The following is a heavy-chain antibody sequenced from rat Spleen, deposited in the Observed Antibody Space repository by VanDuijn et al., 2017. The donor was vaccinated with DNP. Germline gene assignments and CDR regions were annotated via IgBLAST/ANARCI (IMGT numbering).Heavy chain of an antibody. CDR3: VRWISGHFDY. D-gene: IGHD1-6*01. CDR2: IGSAAYAP. Sequence: EVQLVESGGGLVQPGRSLKLSCAASGFTFSAYYVAWVRQAPAKGLELVAYIGSAAYAPYYGDSVKGRFTIYRDNAKSTLYLQRNSRRSEDMGTSYCVRWISGHFDYCGQGVMVTVSS. V-gene: IGHV5-22*01. CDR1: GFTFSAYY. J-gene: IGHJ2*01.